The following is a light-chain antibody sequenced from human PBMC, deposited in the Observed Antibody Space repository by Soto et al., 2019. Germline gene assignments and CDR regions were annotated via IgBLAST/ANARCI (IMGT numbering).Light chain of an antibody. V-gene: IGKV3-11*01. J-gene: IGKJ1*01. CDR2: EAS. CDR1: QSVISS. CDR3: QQSRT. Sequence: EIVLTQSPATLSLSPGERATLSCRSTQSVISSLAWYQQKPGQAPRLLIYEASNRAAGIPARFSGSGSGTDFTLTISCLGPEDFAVYYCQQSRTFGRGPKVKIK.